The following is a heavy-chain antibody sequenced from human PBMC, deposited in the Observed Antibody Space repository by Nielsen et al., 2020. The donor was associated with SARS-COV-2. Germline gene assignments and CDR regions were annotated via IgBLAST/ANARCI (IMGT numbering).Heavy chain of an antibody. CDR3: ARLGAYYYGSGSPYPVDY. Sequence: LRLSCTVSGGSISSGGYYWSWIRQHPGKGLEWIGYIYYRGSIYYNPSLKSRVTISLDTSKNQFSLKLSSVTAADTAVYYCARLGAYYYGSGSPYPVDYWGQGTLVTVSS. D-gene: IGHD3-10*01. J-gene: IGHJ4*02. CDR1: GGSISSGGYY. CDR2: IYYRGSI. V-gene: IGHV4-31*03.